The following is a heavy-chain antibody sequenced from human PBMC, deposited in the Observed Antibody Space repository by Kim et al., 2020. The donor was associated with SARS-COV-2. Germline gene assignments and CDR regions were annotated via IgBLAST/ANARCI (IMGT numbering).Heavy chain of an antibody. J-gene: IGHJ4*02. CDR2: IYTSGST. V-gene: IGHV4-61*02. CDR3: ARSRDSSSWYYFDY. Sequence: SETLSLTCTVSGGSISSGSYYWNWIRQPAGKGLEWIGRIYTSGSTKYNPSLKSRVTISVDTSKNQFSLKLNSVTAADTAVYYCARSRDSSSWYYFDYWGQGTLVAVSS. CDR1: GGSISSGSYY. D-gene: IGHD6-13*01.